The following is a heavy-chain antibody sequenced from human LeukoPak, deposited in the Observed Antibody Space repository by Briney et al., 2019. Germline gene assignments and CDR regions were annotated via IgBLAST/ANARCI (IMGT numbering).Heavy chain of an antibody. CDR2: IYYRGST. D-gene: IGHD2-15*01. Sequence: SETLSLTCTVSGGSISPYYWSWIRQPPGKGLEWIGYIYYRGSTNYNPSLKSRVTISVDTSKNQFSLKLSSVTAADTAVYYCARRVVVATTSVGELVSYFDYWGQGTLVTVSS. CDR3: ARRVVVATTSVGELVSYFDY. V-gene: IGHV4-59*01. CDR1: GGSISPYY. J-gene: IGHJ4*02.